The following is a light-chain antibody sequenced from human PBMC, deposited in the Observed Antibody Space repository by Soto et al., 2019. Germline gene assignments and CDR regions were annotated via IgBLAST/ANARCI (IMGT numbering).Light chain of an antibody. CDR2: DAS. V-gene: IGKV3-11*01. J-gene: IGKJ4*01. Sequence: EILLTQSPATLSLSPGERATLSCRASQSVSSYLAWYQQKPGQAPRLLIYDASNRATGIPARFSGSGSGTDFTLTISSLEPEDFAVYYCQQRSSWPPFTFGGGTKVEIK. CDR1: QSVSSY. CDR3: QQRSSWPPFT.